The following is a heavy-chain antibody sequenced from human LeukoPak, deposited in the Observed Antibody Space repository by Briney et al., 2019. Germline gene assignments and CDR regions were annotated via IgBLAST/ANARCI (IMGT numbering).Heavy chain of an antibody. CDR2: IYYTGST. CDR1: GVSISSYY. J-gene: IGHJ4*02. CDR3: ATIRNDYGVPGVAC. V-gene: IGHV4-59*01. Sequence: SETLSLTCTVSGVSISSYYWSWIRQPPGKGLEWIGYIYYTGSTNYNPSLQSRVTISVDTSKNQFSLNLNSVTAADTAVYYCATIRNDYGVPGVACWGQGTLVTVSS. D-gene: IGHD4-17*01.